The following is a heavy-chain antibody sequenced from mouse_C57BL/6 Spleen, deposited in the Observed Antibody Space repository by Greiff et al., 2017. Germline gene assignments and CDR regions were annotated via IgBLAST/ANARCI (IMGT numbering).Heavy chain of an antibody. Sequence: QVQLQQPGAELVKPGASVKLSCKASGYTFTSYWMHWVKQRPGRGLEWIGRIDPNSGGTKYNEKFKSKATLTVDKSSSTAYMPLSSLTAEDSAVYYCAGDYGSSWDYYFDVWGTGTTVTVSS. CDR1: GYTFTSYW. CDR2: IDPNSGGT. V-gene: IGHV1-72*01. J-gene: IGHJ1*03. D-gene: IGHD1-1*01. CDR3: AGDYGSSWDYYFDV.